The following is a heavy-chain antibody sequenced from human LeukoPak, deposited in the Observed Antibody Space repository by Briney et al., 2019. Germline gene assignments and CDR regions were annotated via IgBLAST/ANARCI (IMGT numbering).Heavy chain of an antibody. D-gene: IGHD3-22*01. V-gene: IGHV3-30-3*01. J-gene: IGHJ3*02. CDR2: ISYDGSNK. CDR1: GFTFSSYA. Sequence: GGSLRLSCAASGFTFSSYAMHWVRQAPGRGLEWVAVISYDGSNKYYADSVKGRFTISRDNSKNTLYLQMNSLRAEDTAVYYCARETYYYDSSGYSGAFDIWGQGTMVTVSS. CDR3: ARETYYYDSSGYSGAFDI.